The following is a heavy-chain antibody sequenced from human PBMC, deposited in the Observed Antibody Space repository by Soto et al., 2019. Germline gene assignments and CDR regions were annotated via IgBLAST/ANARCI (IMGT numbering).Heavy chain of an antibody. CDR1: GYSFTSYW. J-gene: IGHJ6*02. CDR3: ARLPYCGGDCYPPNYYYGMDV. CDR2: IYPGDSDT. V-gene: IGHV5-51*01. Sequence: EALKLSCKGSGYSFTSYWIGWVRQMPGKGLEWMGTIYPGDSDTRYSPSFQGQVTISADKSISTAYLQWSSLKASDTAMYYCARLPYCGGDCYPPNYYYGMDVWGQGTTVTVSS. D-gene: IGHD2-21*02.